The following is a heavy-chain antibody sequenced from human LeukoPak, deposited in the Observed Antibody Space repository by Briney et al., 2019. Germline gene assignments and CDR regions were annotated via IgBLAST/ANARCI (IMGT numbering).Heavy chain of an antibody. CDR3: AGQPVAVVRGVIAEMLDP. Sequence: PSETLSLTCSVSGPSVSSATYYWSWIRQPAGKQLEWIGRVFTSGSTNYNPSLRGRVTISLDRSKNQFSLKLTSVTAADTAVYYCAGQPVAVVRGVIAEMLDPWGQGILVTVSS. CDR2: VFTSGST. J-gene: IGHJ5*02. D-gene: IGHD3-10*01. V-gene: IGHV4-61*02. CDR1: GPSVSSATYY.